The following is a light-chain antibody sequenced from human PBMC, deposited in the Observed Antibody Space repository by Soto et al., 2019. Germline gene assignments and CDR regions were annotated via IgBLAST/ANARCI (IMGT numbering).Light chain of an antibody. CDR2: DVS. CDR3: QQYGSSPT. V-gene: IGKV3-20*01. J-gene: IGKJ1*01. CDR1: QSVGSSY. Sequence: ENVLTQSPGTLSLSPGERATLSCRSSQSVGSSYLAWYQQKPGQAHRLLIYDVSSRATGIPDRFSGSGSGTDFTLTISRPEPEDFAVHYCQQYGSSPTFVQGTKVEIK.